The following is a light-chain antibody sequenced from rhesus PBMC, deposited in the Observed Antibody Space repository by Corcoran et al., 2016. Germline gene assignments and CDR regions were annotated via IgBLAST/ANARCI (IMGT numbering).Light chain of an antibody. CDR3: QQHNSYPLT. CDR2: AAS. CDR1: QGISSY. J-gene: IGKJ3*01. V-gene: IGKV1-25*01. Sequence: DIQMTQSPSSLSASVGDRVTITCRASQGISSYLAWYQQKPGKAPKLLIYAASTLQSGVPSRFSGSGSGTDFTLTSSSLQPEDFATYYGQQHNSYPLTFGPGTKLDI.